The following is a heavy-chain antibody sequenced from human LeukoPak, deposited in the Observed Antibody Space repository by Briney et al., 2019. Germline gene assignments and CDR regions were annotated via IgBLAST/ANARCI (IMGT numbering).Heavy chain of an antibody. V-gene: IGHV1-2*02. J-gene: IGHJ4*02. Sequence: ASVKVSCKASGYTFTGYYMHWVRQAPGQGLEWMGWINPNSGGANYAQTLQGRVTMTRDTAISIVYMELSGLRTDDTAVYYCARVLRYDDSSGYYAYWGQGTLVTVSS. D-gene: IGHD3-22*01. CDR1: GYTFTGYY. CDR3: ARVLRYDDSSGYYAY. CDR2: INPNSGGA.